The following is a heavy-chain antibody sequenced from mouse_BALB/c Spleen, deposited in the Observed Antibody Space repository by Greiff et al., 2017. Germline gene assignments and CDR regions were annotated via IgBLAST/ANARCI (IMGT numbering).Heavy chain of an antibody. Sequence: VQLQQSGAELVKPGASVKLSCTASGFNIKDTYMHWVKQRPEQGLEWIGRIDPANGNTKYDPKFQGKATITADTSSNTAYLQLSSLTSEDTAVYYCASHYYGSSVAYWGQGTLVTVSA. CDR3: ASHYYGSSVAY. V-gene: IGHV14-3*02. CDR2: IDPANGNT. D-gene: IGHD1-1*01. CDR1: GFNIKDTY. J-gene: IGHJ3*01.